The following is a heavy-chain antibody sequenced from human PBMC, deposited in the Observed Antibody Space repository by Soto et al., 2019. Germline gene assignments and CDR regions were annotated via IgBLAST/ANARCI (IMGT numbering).Heavy chain of an antibody. V-gene: IGHV4-59*01. D-gene: IGHD3-9*01. CDR2: LDHQGYS. Sequence: PSETLSLTCSVSGAPITSNYWTWIRQPPGKGLEWIGYLDHQGYSNYSPSLRSRVSMSIDTSKNQLSLKVHSVTAADTAVYYCARVTVTGYFAWLDPWGQGTLGTVSS. CDR1: GAPITSNY. J-gene: IGHJ5*02. CDR3: ARVTVTGYFAWLDP.